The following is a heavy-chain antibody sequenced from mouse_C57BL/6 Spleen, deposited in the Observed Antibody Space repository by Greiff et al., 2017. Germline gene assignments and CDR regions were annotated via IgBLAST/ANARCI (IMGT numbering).Heavy chain of an antibody. V-gene: IGHV1-50*01. CDR3: ARSGIGGFAY. Sequence: QVQLQQPGAELVKPGASVKLSCKASGYTFTSYWMQWVKQRPGQGLEWIGEIDPSDSYTNYNQKFKGKATLTLDTSSSTAYLQLSSLTSDDSAVYYCARSGIGGFAYWGQGTLGTVYA. D-gene: IGHD1-3*01. J-gene: IGHJ3*01. CDR1: GYTFTSYW. CDR2: IDPSDSYT.